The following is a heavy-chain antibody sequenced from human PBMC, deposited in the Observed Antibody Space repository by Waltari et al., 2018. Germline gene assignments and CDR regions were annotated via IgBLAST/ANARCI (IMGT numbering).Heavy chain of an antibody. CDR3: ARAYGIDWYFYL. Sequence: QVQLQESGPGLVKPSQTLSLTCTVSGGSISSGSYYWSWIRQPAGKGLEWIGRIYTSGSTTYNPALSSRVTISVDTSKNQFSRKLSSVTAADTAVYYCARAYGIDWYFYLWGRGTLVTVSS. CDR2: IYTSGST. D-gene: IGHD1-26*01. J-gene: IGHJ2*01. V-gene: IGHV4-61*02. CDR1: GGSISSGSYY.